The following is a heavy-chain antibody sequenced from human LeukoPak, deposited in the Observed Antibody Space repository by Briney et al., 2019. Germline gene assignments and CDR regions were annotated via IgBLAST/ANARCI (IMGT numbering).Heavy chain of an antibody. D-gene: IGHD3-9*01. CDR1: GFTFSSYS. CDR2: ISSSSSTI. CDR3: ARALRYFDWLSTSPEYNWFDP. J-gene: IGHJ5*02. Sequence: GGSLRLSCAASGFTFSSYSMNWVRQAPGKGLEWVSYISSSSSTIDYAESVKGRFTITRDNAKNSLYLQMNSLRAEDTAVYYCARALRYFDWLSTSPEYNWFDPWGQGTLVTVSS. V-gene: IGHV3-48*01.